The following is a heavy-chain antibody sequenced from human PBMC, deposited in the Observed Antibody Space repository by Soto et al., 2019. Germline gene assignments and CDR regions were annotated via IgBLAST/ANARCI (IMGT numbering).Heavy chain of an antibody. Sequence: GESLKISCKASGYSFTTFWIGWVRQMPGKGLEWMGIIYPGDSDTRYSPSFQGQVTISADKSISTAYLQWSSLKASDTAMYYCAGHSWSGTTLIGPWGQGTLVTVSS. CDR2: IYPGDSDT. J-gene: IGHJ5*02. CDR1: GYSFTTFW. CDR3: AGHSWSGTTLIGP. D-gene: IGHD1-1*01. V-gene: IGHV5-51*01.